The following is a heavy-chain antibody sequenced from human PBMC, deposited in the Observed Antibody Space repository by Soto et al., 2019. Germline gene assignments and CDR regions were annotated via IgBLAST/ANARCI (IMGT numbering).Heavy chain of an antibody. D-gene: IGHD6-19*01. CDR3: ARSLGWYAVDS. CDR1: GVSIGSNYY. V-gene: IGHV4-4*02. Sequence: QVLLQESGPGLVQPSGTLSLSCVVSGVSIGSNYYWGWVRQPPGKGLEWLGDRSHIGSVNYNPSLKSRVTISMDKSQNQFSLKLDSMTAADTAVYYCARSLGWYAVDSWGQGTLVIVSS. J-gene: IGHJ4*02. CDR2: RSHIGSV.